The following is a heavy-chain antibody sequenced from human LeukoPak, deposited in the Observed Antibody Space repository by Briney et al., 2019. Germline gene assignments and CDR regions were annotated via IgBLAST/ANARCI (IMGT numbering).Heavy chain of an antibody. CDR2: IYYSGST. CDR3: ARDQRKHNYYDSSGYYYPYYYYGMDV. Sequence: PSETLSLTCTVSGGSISSGGYYWSWIRQHPGKGLEWIGYIYYSGSTYYNPSLKRRVTISVDTSKNQFSLKLSSVTAADTAVYYCARDQRKHNYYDSSGYYYPYYYYGMDVWGQGTTVTVSS. V-gene: IGHV4-31*03. D-gene: IGHD3-22*01. CDR1: GGSISSGGYY. J-gene: IGHJ6*02.